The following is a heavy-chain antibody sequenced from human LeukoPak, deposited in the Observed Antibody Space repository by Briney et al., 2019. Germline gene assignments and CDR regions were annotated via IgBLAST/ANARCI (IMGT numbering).Heavy chain of an antibody. CDR1: GVFINSLY. J-gene: IGHJ5*02. V-gene: IGHV4-59*11. D-gene: IGHD3-22*01. Sequence: KPSETLSLTCSVSGVFINSLYFIWIRQSPGKGLEWIGYIYDSGITKYNPSLKSRVTISVDTSKNQFSLRLRSVTAADTAVYFCARAYSSASWFDPWGQGTLVTVSS. CDR3: ARAYSSASWFDP. CDR2: IYDSGIT.